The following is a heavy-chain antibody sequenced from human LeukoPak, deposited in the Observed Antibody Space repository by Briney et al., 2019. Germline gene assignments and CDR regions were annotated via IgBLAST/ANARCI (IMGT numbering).Heavy chain of an antibody. Sequence: PSETLSLTCTVSGGSISSYYWSWIRQPPGKGLEWIGYIYYSGSTNYNPSLKSRVTISVDTSKNQFSLKLSSVTAADTAVYYCARGSGSYSHDFDPWGQGTLVTVSS. D-gene: IGHD1-26*01. V-gene: IGHV4-59*01. CDR3: ARGSGSYSHDFDP. CDR2: IYYSGST. CDR1: GGSISSYY. J-gene: IGHJ5*02.